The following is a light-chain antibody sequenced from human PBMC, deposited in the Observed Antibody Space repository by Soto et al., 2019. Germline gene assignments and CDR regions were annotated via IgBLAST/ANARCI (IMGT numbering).Light chain of an antibody. J-gene: IGKJ4*01. CDR3: QQRTNGLT. Sequence: IVLTQSPATLSLSPGERATLSCRASQSISSYLAWYQQKPGQAPRLLLYDASNRATGIPARFSGSGFGTDFTLTISSLEPEDFAVYYCQQRTNGLTFGGGTKVDIK. CDR1: QSISSY. V-gene: IGKV3-11*01. CDR2: DAS.